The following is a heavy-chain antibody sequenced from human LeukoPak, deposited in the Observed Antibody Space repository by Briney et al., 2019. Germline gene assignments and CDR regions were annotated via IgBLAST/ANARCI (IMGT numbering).Heavy chain of an antibody. CDR1: GYTFTGYY. V-gene: IGHV1-2*02. D-gene: IGHD3-10*01. J-gene: IGHJ3*02. CDR3: ASRGGAMVRGANDDAFDI. Sequence: ASVKVSCKASGYTFTGYYMHWVRQAPGQGLEWMGWINPNSGGTNYAQKFQGRVTMTRDTSISTAYMELSRLRSDDTAVYYCASRGGAMVRGANDDAFDIWGQGTMVTVSS. CDR2: INPNSGGT.